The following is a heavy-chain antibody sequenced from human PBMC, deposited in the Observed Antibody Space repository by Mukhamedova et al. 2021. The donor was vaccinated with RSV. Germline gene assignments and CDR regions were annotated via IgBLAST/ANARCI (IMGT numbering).Heavy chain of an antibody. V-gene: IGHV1-3*01. CDR3: ASGPIAADGDYYYYMDV. J-gene: IGHJ6*03. D-gene: IGHD6-13*01. Sequence: EYMGWINGGNGKTKYSPKFQGRVTITRDTSASTAYMELSGLRSEDTAVYYCASGPIAADGDYYYYMDVWGTGTTVTVSS. CDR2: INGGNGKT.